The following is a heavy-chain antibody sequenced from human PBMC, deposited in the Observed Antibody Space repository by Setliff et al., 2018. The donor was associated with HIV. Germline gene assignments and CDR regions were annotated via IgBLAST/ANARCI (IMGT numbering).Heavy chain of an antibody. CDR3: AIRSRLGGSSNYFDS. V-gene: IGHV4-39*07. J-gene: IGHJ4*02. CDR2: IYYSGST. CDR1: GGSIRSTSYY. D-gene: IGHD1-26*01. Sequence: SETLSLTCTVSGGSIRSTSYYWGWIRQPPGKGLEWIGSIYYSGSTYYNPSLKGRVTISVDLSKKQISLKLSSVTAADTAIYYCAIRSRLGGSSNYFDSWGQGALVTAPQ.